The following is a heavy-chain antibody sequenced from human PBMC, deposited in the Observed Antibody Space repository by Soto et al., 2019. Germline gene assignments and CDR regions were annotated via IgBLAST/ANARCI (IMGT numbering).Heavy chain of an antibody. CDR3: ARTSRFDS. CDR1: GGSFRDYY. J-gene: IGHJ4*02. D-gene: IGHD6-6*01. CDR2: INHSGST. V-gene: IGHV4-34*01. Sequence: QVHLQQWGAGLLKSSETLSLTCAVYGGSFRDYYWSWVRQPPGKGLEGIGQINHSGSTNYNPSLXSXVXXSVDTSKNQFSLKLSSVTAADTAVYYCARTSRFDSWGQGTLVTVSS.